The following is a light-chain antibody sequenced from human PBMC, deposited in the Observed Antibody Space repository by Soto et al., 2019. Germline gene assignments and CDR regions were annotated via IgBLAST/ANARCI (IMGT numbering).Light chain of an antibody. CDR3: QQYGSSPPYT. CDR1: QSVSGSH. CDR2: GAS. V-gene: IGKV3-20*01. Sequence: EIVLTQSPGTLSLSPGERATLSCRASQSVSGSHLAWYQQKPGQAPRLLMYGASSRATGIPDRFSGSGSGTDFTLTISRLEPEDFAVYYCQQYGSSPPYTFGQGTRLEIK. J-gene: IGKJ2*01.